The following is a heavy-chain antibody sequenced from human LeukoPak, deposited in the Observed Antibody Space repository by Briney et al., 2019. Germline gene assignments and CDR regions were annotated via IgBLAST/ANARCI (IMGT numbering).Heavy chain of an antibody. D-gene: IGHD1-26*01. CDR1: GYTFTGYY. V-gene: IGHV1-2*04. J-gene: IGHJ4*02. CDR3: ARAKWELLGDLDY. CDR2: INPNSGGT. Sequence: ASVKVSCKASGYTFTGYYMHWVRKAPGQGLEWMGWINPNSGGTNYAQKFQGWVTMTRDTSISTAYMELSRLRSDDTAVYYCARAKWELLGDLDYWGQGTLVTVSS.